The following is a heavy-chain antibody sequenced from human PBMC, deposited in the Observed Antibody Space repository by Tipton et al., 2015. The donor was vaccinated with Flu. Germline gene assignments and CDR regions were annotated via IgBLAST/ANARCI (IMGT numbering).Heavy chain of an antibody. CDR1: GGSIGSSDSY. Sequence: GLVKPSETLSLTCSVSGGSIGSSDSYWGWIRQPPGKGLEWIGNVFHSGSTFYSPSLKSRVTITVDTFKNQFSLKLTSVTAADTAVYFCARWPDYDILTGHYYGMDVWGQGTTVIVSS. CDR3: ARWPDYDILTGHYYGMDV. D-gene: IGHD3-9*01. V-gene: IGHV4-39*01. J-gene: IGHJ6*02. CDR2: VFHSGST.